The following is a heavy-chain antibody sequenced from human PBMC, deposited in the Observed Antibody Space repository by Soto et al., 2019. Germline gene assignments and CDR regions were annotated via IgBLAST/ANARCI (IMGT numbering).Heavy chain of an antibody. D-gene: IGHD6-19*01. V-gene: IGHV4-30-4*01. CDR1: GGSISSGDYY. J-gene: IGHJ4*02. Sequence: SETLSLTCTVSGGSISSGDYYWSWIRQPPGKGLEWIGYIYYSGSTYYNPSLKSRVTISVDTSKNQFSLNLSSVTAADTAVYYCARAGGLGAVAVDYWGQGTQVTVSS. CDR2: IYYSGST. CDR3: ARAGGLGAVAVDY.